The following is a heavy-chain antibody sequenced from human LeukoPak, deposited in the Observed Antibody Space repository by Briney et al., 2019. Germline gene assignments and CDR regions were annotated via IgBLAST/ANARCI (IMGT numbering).Heavy chain of an antibody. Sequence: GGSLRLSCVVSGFTFNRCWMNWVRQAPGKGLEWVAHINPDGRDTYYVDSVKGRFTISRDNAQNSMYLQMNSLRVEDTAVYYSTSWGDTTAEYFQRWGQGTLLTVSS. CDR3: TSWGDTTAEYFQR. CDR2: INPDGRDT. CDR1: GFTFNRCW. D-gene: IGHD2-21*02. J-gene: IGHJ1*01. V-gene: IGHV3-7*01.